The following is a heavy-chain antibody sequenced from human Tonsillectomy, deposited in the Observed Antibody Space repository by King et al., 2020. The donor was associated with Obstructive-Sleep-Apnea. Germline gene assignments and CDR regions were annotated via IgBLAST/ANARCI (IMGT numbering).Heavy chain of an antibody. J-gene: IGHJ6*02. V-gene: IGHV1-46*04. CDR3: ARDSGIIAAAATGGMDV. D-gene: IGHD6-13*01. Sequence: VQLVQSGAEVKKPGASVKVSCKAFGYTFTSYYMHWVRQAPGQGLEWMGIINPRGGSTSYAQKLQGRVTMTRDTSTSTVYMELSSLRSEDTAVYYCARDSGIIAAAATGGMDVWGQGTTVTVSS. CDR1: GYTFTSYY. CDR2: INPRGGST.